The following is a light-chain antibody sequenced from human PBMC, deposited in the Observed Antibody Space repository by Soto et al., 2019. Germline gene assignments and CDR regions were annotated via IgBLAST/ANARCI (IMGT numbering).Light chain of an antibody. CDR1: QSISSW. CDR3: QHYNSYSLT. V-gene: IGKV1-5*01. CDR2: DAS. J-gene: IGKJ4*01. Sequence: DIQMTQSPSTLSASVGDRVTITCRASQSISSWLAWYQQKPGKAPKLLIYDASSLESGVPSRFSGSGSGIEFTLTISSLQPDDFATYYCQHYNSYSLTFGGGTKVEIK.